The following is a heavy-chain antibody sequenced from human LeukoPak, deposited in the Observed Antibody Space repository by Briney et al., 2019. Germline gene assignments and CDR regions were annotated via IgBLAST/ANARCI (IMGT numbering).Heavy chain of an antibody. CDR2: MNPNSGNT. Sequence: ASVKVSCKASGYTFTGYYMHWVRQAPGQGLEWMGWMNPNSGNTGYAQKFQGRVTMTRNTSISTAYMELSSLRSEDTAVYYCARGPERLFDPWGQGTLVTVPS. CDR3: ARGPERLFDP. CDR1: GYTFTGYY. J-gene: IGHJ5*02. V-gene: IGHV1-8*02. D-gene: IGHD2-2*01.